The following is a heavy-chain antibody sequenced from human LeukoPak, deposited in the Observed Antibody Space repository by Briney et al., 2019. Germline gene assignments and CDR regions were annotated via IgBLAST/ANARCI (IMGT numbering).Heavy chain of an antibody. CDR1: GFTLSNYA. D-gene: IGHD6-19*01. J-gene: IGHJ4*02. Sequence: GGSLRLSCAASGFTLSNYAMSWVRQAPGKGLQWVSGISSSGGSTYQVDSVKGRFTISRDNSKNTLYLQMNSLRAEDTAVYYCARDPRVGKYSSGWYKSYFDYWGQGTLVTVSS. V-gene: IGHV3-23*01. CDR3: ARDPRVGKYSSGWYKSYFDY. CDR2: ISSSGGST.